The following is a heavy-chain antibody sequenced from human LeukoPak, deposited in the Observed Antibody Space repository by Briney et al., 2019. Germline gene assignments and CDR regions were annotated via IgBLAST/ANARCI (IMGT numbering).Heavy chain of an antibody. V-gene: IGHV3-30-3*01. CDR1: GFTFSSYA. CDR3: ARWYNWNDVEWYYFDY. D-gene: IGHD1-20*01. Sequence: GGSLRLSCAASGFTFSSYAMHWVRQAPGKGLEWVAVISYDGSNKYYADSVKGRFTISRDNSKNTLYLQMNSLRAEDTAVYYCARWYNWNDVEWYYFDYWGQGTQVTVSS. CDR2: ISYDGSNK. J-gene: IGHJ4*02.